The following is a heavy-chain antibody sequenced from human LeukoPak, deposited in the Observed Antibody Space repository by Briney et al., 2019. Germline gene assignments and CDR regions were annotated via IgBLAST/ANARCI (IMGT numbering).Heavy chain of an antibody. CDR1: GFTFSSYS. CDR2: ISSSSSYI. D-gene: IGHD3-22*01. CDR3: ARDLPVTMTVTDGFDI. V-gene: IGHV3-21*01. J-gene: IGHJ3*02. Sequence: GGSLRLSCAASGFTFSSYSMNWVRQAPGKGLEWVSSISSSSSYIYYADSVKGRFTISRDNAKNSLYLQMNSLRAEDTAVYYCARDLPVTMTVTDGFDIWGQGTMVTVSS.